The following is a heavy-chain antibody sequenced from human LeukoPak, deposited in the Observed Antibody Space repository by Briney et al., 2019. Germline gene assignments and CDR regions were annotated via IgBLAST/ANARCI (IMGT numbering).Heavy chain of an antibody. CDR3: ARDDVVVPALRVYYYYYGMDV. Sequence: GGSLRLSCAASGFTFSSYGMHWVRQAPGKGLERVAVIWYDGSNKYYADSVKGRFTISRDNSKNTLYLQMNSLRAEDTAVYYCARDDVVVPALRVYYYYYGMDVWGQGTTVTVSS. CDR1: GFTFSSYG. CDR2: IWYDGSNK. J-gene: IGHJ6*02. D-gene: IGHD2-2*01. V-gene: IGHV3-33*01.